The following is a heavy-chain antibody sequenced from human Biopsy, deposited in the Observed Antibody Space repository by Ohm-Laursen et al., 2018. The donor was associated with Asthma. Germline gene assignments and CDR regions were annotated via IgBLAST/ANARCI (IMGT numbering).Heavy chain of an antibody. CDR1: GYTFNSAG. J-gene: IGHJ6*02. Sequence: SSVKVSCKTSGYTFNSAGITWVRQAPGQGLEWMGWISVYNGNTKVAQKLQDRVTMITGTSTSTAYMELRSLRSDDTAVYFFARAVDYSHYYGIDVWGQGPTVTVS. D-gene: IGHD3-10*01. V-gene: IGHV1-18*01. CDR2: ISVYNGNT. CDR3: ARAVDYSHYYGIDV.